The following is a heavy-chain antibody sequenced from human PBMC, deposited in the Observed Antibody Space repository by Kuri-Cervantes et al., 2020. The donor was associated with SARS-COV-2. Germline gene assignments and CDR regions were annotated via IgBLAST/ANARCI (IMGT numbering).Heavy chain of an antibody. Sequence: SETLSLTCTVSGGSISSGDYYWSWIRQPPGKGLEWIGYIYYSGSTCYNPSLKSRVTISVDTSKNQFSLKLSSVTAADTAVYYCARGLMGYCTGGVCPTRIDPWGQGTLVTVSS. CDR1: GGSISSGDYY. V-gene: IGHV4-30-4*01. CDR2: IYYSGST. CDR3: ARGLMGYCTGGVCPTRIDP. J-gene: IGHJ5*02. D-gene: IGHD2-8*02.